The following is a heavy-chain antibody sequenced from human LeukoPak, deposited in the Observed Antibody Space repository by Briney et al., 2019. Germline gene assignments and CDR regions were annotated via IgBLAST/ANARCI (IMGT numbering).Heavy chain of an antibody. D-gene: IGHD4-17*01. CDR3: AKMTPVTTGYYYGMDV. J-gene: IGHJ6*02. CDR2: ISGSGGST. CDR1: GFTFSSYA. V-gene: IGHV3-23*01. Sequence: GGSLRLSCAASGFTFSSYAMSWVRQAPGKGLEWVSAISGSGGSTYYADSVKGQFTISRDNSKNTLYLQMSSLRADDTAVYYCAKMTPVTTGYYYGMDVWGQGTTVTVSS.